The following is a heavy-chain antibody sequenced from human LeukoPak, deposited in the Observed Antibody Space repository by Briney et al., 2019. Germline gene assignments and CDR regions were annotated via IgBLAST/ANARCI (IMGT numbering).Heavy chain of an antibody. CDR1: GVSISSHY. D-gene: IGHD6-13*01. Sequence: SETLSLTCTASGVSISSHYWSWIRQPPGKGLEWIGYIYHSGSTNYNPSLTSRVTISVDTSKNQFSLKLNSVTAADTAVYYCARWWYGSGWFWGQGTLVTVSS. J-gene: IGHJ4*02. CDR3: ARWWYGSGWF. V-gene: IGHV4-59*11. CDR2: IYHSGST.